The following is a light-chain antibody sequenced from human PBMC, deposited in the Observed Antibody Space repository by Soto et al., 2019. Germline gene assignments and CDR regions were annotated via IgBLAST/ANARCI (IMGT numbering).Light chain of an antibody. Sequence: DIQMTQSPSSVSASVGDRVTITCRASQAIDSWLAWYQQKPGEAPKLLIFTGSLLHSGVPPRFSSSGSGTHFTLTISSLQPEDFATYYCQQTLSFPPTFGQGTKV. CDR1: QAIDSW. CDR3: QQTLSFPPT. V-gene: IGKV1-12*01. J-gene: IGKJ1*01. CDR2: TGS.